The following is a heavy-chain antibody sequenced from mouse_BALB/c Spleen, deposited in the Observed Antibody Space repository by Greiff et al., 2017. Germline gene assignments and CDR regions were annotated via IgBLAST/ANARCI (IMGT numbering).Heavy chain of an antibody. J-gene: IGHJ2*01. Sequence: EVQVVESGGGLVKPGGSLKLSCAASGFTFSDYYMYWVRQTPEKRLEWVATISDGGSYTYYPDSVKGRFTISRDNAKNNLYLQMSSLKSEDTAMYYCATTGNPDYWGQGTTLTVSS. CDR1: GFTFSDYY. D-gene: IGHD4-1*02. V-gene: IGHV5-4*02. CDR2: ISDGGSYT. CDR3: ATTGNPDY.